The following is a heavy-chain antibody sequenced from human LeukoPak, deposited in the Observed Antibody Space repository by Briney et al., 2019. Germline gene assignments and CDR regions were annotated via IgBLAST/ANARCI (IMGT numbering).Heavy chain of an antibody. J-gene: IGHJ1*01. CDR2: ISSSSSYI. V-gene: IGHV3-21*01. CDR3: ARPVDGKSEYFQH. CDR1: GFSFSSYS. Sequence: GGSLRLSCAASGFSFSSYSMNWVRQAPGKGLEWVSSISSSSSYIYYGDSVKGRFTISRDNAKNSLYLQMNSLRAEDTAVYYCARPVDGKSEYFQHWGQGTLVTVSS. D-gene: IGHD6-19*01.